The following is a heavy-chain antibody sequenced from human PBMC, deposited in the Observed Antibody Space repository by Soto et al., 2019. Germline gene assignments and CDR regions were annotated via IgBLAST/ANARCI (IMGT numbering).Heavy chain of an antibody. CDR3: AKGYDSSGYYGDY. V-gene: IGHV3-23*01. D-gene: IGHD3-22*01. CDR1: GFTFSSYA. CDR2: ISGSGGSK. J-gene: IGHJ4*02. Sequence: EVQLLESGGGLVQPGGSLRLSCAASGFTFSSYAMNWVRQAPGKGLEWVSGISGSGGSKYYADSVKGLFTISRDNSKNTRYLQMNSLRAEDTAVYYCAKGYDSSGYYGDYWGQGTLVTVSS.